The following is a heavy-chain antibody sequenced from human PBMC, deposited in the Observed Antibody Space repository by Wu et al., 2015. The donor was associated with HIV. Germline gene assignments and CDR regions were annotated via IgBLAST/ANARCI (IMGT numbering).Heavy chain of an antibody. J-gene: IGHJ4*02. CDR3: ALHYYYDSSGYDPFDY. CDR2: INPNSGGT. Sequence: QVQLVQSGAEVKKPGASVKVSCKASGYTFTGYYMHWVRQAPGQGLEWMGWINPNSGGTNYAQKFQGRVTMTRDTSISTAYMELSRLRSDDTAVYYCALHYYYDSSGYDPFDYWGQGTLVTVSS. V-gene: IGHV1-2*02. CDR1: GYTFTGYY. D-gene: IGHD3-22*01.